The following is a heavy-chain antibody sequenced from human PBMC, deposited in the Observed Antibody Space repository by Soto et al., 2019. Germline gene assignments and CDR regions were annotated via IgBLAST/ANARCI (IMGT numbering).Heavy chain of an antibody. V-gene: IGHV1-69*02. CDR1: GGTFSSYT. J-gene: IGHJ4*02. CDR2: IIPILGIA. D-gene: IGHD3-3*01. CDR3: ARSPSGYPIDY. Sequence: QVQLVQSGAEMKKPGSSVKVSCKASGGTFSSYTISWVRQAPGQGLEWMGRIIPILGIANYAQKFQGRVTITADKSTSTAYMELSSLRSEDTAVYYAARSPSGYPIDYWGQGTLVTVSS.